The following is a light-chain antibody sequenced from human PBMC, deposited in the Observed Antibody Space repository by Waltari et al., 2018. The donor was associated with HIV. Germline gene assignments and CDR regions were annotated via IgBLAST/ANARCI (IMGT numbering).Light chain of an antibody. CDR3: QQRSNWPIT. Sequence: EIVLTQSPAALSLSPEERATLSCRASQSVSSYLAWYQQKPGQAPRLLISGASSRATGIPARFSGSGSGTDFTLTISSLEPGDFGVYYCQQRSNWPITFGQGTRLEIK. CDR1: QSVSSY. V-gene: IGKV3-11*01. J-gene: IGKJ5*01. CDR2: GAS.